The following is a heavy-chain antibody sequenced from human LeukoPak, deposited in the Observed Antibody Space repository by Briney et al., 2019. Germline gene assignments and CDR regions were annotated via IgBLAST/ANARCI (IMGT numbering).Heavy chain of an antibody. CDR3: TTDYCSGGSCYSRGY. V-gene: IGHV3-15*01. CDR2: IRSKTDGGTT. J-gene: IGHJ4*02. CDR1: GFTFSNAW. D-gene: IGHD2-15*01. Sequence: PGGSLRLSYAASGFTFSNAWMSWVRQAPGEGLEWVGLIRSKTDGGTTDYAAPVKGRFTISRDDSKNTLYLQMNSLKTEDTAVYYCTTDYCSGGSCYSRGYWGQGTLVTVSS.